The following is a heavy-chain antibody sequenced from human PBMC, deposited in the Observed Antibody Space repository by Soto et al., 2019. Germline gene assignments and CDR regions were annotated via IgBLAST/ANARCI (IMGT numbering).Heavy chain of an antibody. D-gene: IGHD6-13*01. J-gene: IGHJ5*02. Sequence: LRLWYAAAEFKFSSYGVGWIRQAPGKGLXWVXXXSYXGXNXXXXXXVKGRFTISRDNSKNTLYLKMNSLRAEDTAVYYCARDYHHSSSLHWFDPWVQGTVVPLS. CDR3: ARDYHHSSSLHWFDP. V-gene: IGHV3-30*03. CDR2: XSYXGXNX. CDR1: EFKFSSYG.